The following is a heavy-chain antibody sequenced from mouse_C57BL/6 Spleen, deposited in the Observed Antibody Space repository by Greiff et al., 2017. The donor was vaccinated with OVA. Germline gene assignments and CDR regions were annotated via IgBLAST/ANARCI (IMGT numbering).Heavy chain of an antibody. D-gene: IGHD2-14*01. J-gene: IGHJ3*01. Sequence: EVKLVESGGDLVKPGGSLKLSCAASGFTFSSYGMSWVRPTPDKRLEWVATISSGGSHTYYPDSVKGRFTISRDNAKNTLYLQMSSLKSEDTAMYYCARPYDGRFAYWGQGTLVTVSA. CDR1: GFTFSSYG. CDR3: ARPYDGRFAY. V-gene: IGHV5-6*02. CDR2: ISSGGSHT.